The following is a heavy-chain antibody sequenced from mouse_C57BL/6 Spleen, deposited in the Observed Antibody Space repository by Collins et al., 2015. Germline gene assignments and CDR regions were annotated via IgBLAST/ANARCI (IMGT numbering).Heavy chain of an antibody. D-gene: IGHD1-1*01. Sequence: QVQLQQPGAELVMPGASVKLSCKASGYTFTSYWMHWVKQRPGQGLEWIGEIDPSDSYTNYNQKFKGKSTLTVDKSSSTAYMQLSSLTSEDSAVYYCARLHYGSSSYYFDYWGQGTTLTVSS. CDR3: ARLHYGSSSYYFDY. CDR1: GYTFTSYW. V-gene: IGHV1-69*01. CDR2: IDPSDSYT. J-gene: IGHJ2*01.